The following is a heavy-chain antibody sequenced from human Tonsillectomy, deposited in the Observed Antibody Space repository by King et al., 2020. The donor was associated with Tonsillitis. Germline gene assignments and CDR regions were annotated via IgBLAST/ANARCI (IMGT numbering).Heavy chain of an antibody. D-gene: IGHD2-2*01. CDR2: FYYSGTT. J-gene: IGHJ4*02. Sequence: VQLQESGPGLVKPSETLSLTCSVSGGSVSSGSYYWSWIRQSPGKGLEWIGNFYYSGTTKYNPSLKSRVTISVDTSKNQFSLKLSSVTAADTAVYYCAREYCRSTTCYGHSWGRGILLTVSS. CDR1: GGSVSSGSYY. V-gene: IGHV4-61*01. CDR3: AREYCRSTTCYGHS.